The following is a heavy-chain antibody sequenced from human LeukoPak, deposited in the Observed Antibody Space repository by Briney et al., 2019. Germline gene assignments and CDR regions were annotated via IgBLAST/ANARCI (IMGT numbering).Heavy chain of an antibody. Sequence: GRSLRLSCAASGFTFSSYAMHWVRQAPGKGLEWVAVISYDGSNKYYADSVKGRFTISRDNSKNTLYLQMNSLRAEDTAVYYCARDLGTSYYYYGMDVWGQGTTVTVSS. D-gene: IGHD1-1*01. J-gene: IGHJ6*02. V-gene: IGHV3-30-3*01. CDR3: ARDLGTSYYYYGMDV. CDR2: ISYDGSNK. CDR1: GFTFSSYA.